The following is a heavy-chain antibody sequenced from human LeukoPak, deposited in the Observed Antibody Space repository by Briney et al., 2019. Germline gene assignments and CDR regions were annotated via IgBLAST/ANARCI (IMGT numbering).Heavy chain of an antibody. CDR1: GFTFSSHG. D-gene: IGHD2-2*01. V-gene: IGHV3-74*03. Sequence: SGGSLRLSCAASGFTFSSHGMHWVRQVPGQGLVWVARITSDGTSISYAESVKGRFTISRDNAKDTLYLQMNSLRVDDTAVYYCARDWYHAIDQWGQGTLVTVSS. CDR3: ARDWYHAIDQ. CDR2: ITSDGTSI. J-gene: IGHJ4*02.